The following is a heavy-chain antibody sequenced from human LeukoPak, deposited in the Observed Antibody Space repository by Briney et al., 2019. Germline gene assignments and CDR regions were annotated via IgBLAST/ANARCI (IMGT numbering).Heavy chain of an antibody. D-gene: IGHD6-19*01. CDR1: GFTFSSYG. V-gene: IGHV3-33*08. CDR3: ARGIAVAGIDY. J-gene: IGHJ4*02. Sequence: GRSLRLSCAASGFTFSSYGMHWVRQAPGKGLEWVAVIWYDGSNKYYADSVKGRFTISRGNSKNTLYLQMNSLRAEDTAVYYCARGIAVAGIDYWGQGTLVTVSS. CDR2: IWYDGSNK.